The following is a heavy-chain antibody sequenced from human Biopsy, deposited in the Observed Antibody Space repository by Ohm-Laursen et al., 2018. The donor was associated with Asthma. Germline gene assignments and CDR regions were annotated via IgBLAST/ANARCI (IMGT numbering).Heavy chain of an antibody. CDR2: IYYSGST. D-gene: IGHD3-10*01. V-gene: IGHV4-39*07. CDR1: GCSISSSSYY. CDR3: ARGPNYHGSGRAPIGMDV. J-gene: IGHJ6*02. Sequence: SETLSLTCTVSGCSISSSSYYWGWIRQPPGKGLEWIGSIYYSGSTYYNPSLKSRVTISVDTSKNQFSLRLNSVTAADTAVYYCARGPNYHGSGRAPIGMDVWGQGTTVTVSS.